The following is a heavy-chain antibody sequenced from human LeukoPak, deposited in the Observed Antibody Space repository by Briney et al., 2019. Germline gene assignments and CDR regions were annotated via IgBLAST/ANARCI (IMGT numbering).Heavy chain of an antibody. CDR2: ISSSSSYI. CDR1: GFTFSSYS. CDR3: ARAADCSGGSCYSYYYYYYMDV. J-gene: IGHJ6*03. Sequence: PGGSLRLSCAASGFTFSSYSMNWVRQAPGKGLEWVSSISSSSSYIYYADSVKGRFTISRDNAKNSLYLQMNSLRAEDTAVYYCARAADCSGGSCYSYYYYYYMDVWGKGTTVTVSS. D-gene: IGHD2-15*01. V-gene: IGHV3-21*01.